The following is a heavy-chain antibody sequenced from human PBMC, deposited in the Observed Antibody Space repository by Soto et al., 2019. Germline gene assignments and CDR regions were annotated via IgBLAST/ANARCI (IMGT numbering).Heavy chain of an antibody. CDR2: IIPIFGTA. CDR1: GGTFSSYA. V-gene: IGHV1-69*06. CDR3: GRVQGCVWGVYLNWFPP. Sequence: QVQLVQSGAEVKKPGSSVKVSCKASGGTFSSYAISWVRQAPGQGLEWMGGIIPIFGTANYAQKFQGRVTIPEDKPTSTPYMDLSTRSCEDTALYCGGRVQGCVWGVYLNWFPPGGKEPLLTPSS. D-gene: IGHD3-10*02. J-gene: IGHJ5*02.